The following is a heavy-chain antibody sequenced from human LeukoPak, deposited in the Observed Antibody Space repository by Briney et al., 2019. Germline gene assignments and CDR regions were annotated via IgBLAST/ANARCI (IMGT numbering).Heavy chain of an antibody. Sequence: SETLSLTCTVSGGSISSYYWSWIRQPPGKGLEWIGYIYSSGSTNYNPSLKSRITISVDTSKNQFSLKLSSVTAADAAMYYCARGVTRNWFDPWGQGTLVTVSS. D-gene: IGHD3-10*01. CDR3: ARGVTRNWFDP. J-gene: IGHJ5*02. CDR1: GGSISSYY. V-gene: IGHV4-59*01. CDR2: IYSSGST.